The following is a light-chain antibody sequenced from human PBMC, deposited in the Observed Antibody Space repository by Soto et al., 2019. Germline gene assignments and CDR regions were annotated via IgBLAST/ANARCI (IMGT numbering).Light chain of an antibody. CDR2: DVT. V-gene: IGLV2-14*01. Sequence: QSALTQPASVSGSPGQSITISCTGTSSDVGGYNYVSWYQQHPGKAPKLMIFDVTYRPSGVSNRFSGSKSGNTASLTISGLQPEDEADYYCSSYTGSSTLEVFGGGTKVTVL. J-gene: IGLJ2*01. CDR3: SSYTGSSTLEV. CDR1: SSDVGGYNY.